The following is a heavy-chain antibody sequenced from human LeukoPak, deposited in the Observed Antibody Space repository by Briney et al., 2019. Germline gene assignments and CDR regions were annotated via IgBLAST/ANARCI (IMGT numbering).Heavy chain of an antibody. Sequence: GGSLRLSCAASGFTFSSYAMSWVRQAPGKGLEWVSAISGSGAGTYYADSVKGRFTISRDNSKNTLYLQMDSLSPDDTAVYYCARGVEPLAANTLAYWGQGTLVTVSS. V-gene: IGHV3-23*01. CDR2: ISGSGAGT. CDR3: ARGVEPLAANTLAY. CDR1: GFTFSSYA. J-gene: IGHJ4*02. D-gene: IGHD1-14*01.